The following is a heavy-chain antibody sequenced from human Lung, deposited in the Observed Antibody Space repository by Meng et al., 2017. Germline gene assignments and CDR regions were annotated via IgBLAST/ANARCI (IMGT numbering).Heavy chain of an antibody. J-gene: IGHJ4*02. CDR3: ARSGYCSGSSCYGSFDS. CDR2: ISHSGST. CDR1: GGSISGGGYS. Sequence: QLQLQESGSGLVKPSQTLSLTCAVSGGSISGGGYSWSWIRQPPGKGLEWIGYISHSGSTYYNPSLKNRVTISVDRSKNQFSLRLTSVTAADTAVYSCARSGYCSGSSCYGSFDSWGQGTLVTVSS. V-gene: IGHV4-30-2*01. D-gene: IGHD2-15*01.